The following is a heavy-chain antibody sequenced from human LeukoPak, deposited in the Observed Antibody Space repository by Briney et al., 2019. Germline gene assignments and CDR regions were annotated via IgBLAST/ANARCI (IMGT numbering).Heavy chain of an antibody. CDR3: ARESSAFYYYYYYMDV. Sequence: PGGSLRLSCAASGFTFSSYAMHWVRQAPGKGLEWVAVISYDGSNKYYADSVKDRFTISRDNSKNTLYLQMNSRRAEDTAVYYCARESSAFYYYYYYMDVWGKGTTVTVSS. V-gene: IGHV3-30*04. CDR2: ISYDGSNK. D-gene: IGHD6-6*01. J-gene: IGHJ6*03. CDR1: GFTFSSYA.